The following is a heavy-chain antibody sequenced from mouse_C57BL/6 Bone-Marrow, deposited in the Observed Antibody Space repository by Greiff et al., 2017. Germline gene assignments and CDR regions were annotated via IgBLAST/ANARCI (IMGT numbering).Heavy chain of an antibody. J-gene: IGHJ1*03. CDR3: ARWLLRWDYWYFDV. D-gene: IGHD2-3*01. Sequence: QVQLQQSGAELMKPGASVKLSCKATGYTFTGYWIEWVKQRPGHGLEWIGEILPGSGSTSYNEKFKGKATFTADTSSNTAYMQLSSLTTEDSAIYYCARWLLRWDYWYFDVWGTGTTVTVSS. V-gene: IGHV1-9*01. CDR1: GYTFTGYW. CDR2: ILPGSGST.